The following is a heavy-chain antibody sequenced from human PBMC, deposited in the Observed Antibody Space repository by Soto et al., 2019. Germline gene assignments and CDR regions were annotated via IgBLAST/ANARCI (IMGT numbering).Heavy chain of an antibody. D-gene: IGHD5-12*01. CDR1: GGSISSYY. CDR3: ARVRRRYGGYDSRYYYYIMDV. V-gene: IGHV4-59*01. CDR2: IDYTETT. J-gene: IGHJ6*03. Sequence: QVQLQESGPGLVKPSETLSLSCTVSGGSISSYYWSWIRQPPGKGLEWIGYIDYTETTNYNPSLESRVTISVDTSKHQFSLQLTSVTAADTAVYYCARVRRRYGGYDSRYYYYIMDVWGNGTTVTVSS.